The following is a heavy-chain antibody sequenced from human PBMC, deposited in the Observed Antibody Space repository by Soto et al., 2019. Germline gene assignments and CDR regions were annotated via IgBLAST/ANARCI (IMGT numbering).Heavy chain of an antibody. J-gene: IGHJ4*02. D-gene: IGHD6-19*01. CDR1: GFTFTSYG. V-gene: IGHV1-18*01. Sequence: QVQLVQSGAEVKKPGASVKVSCKASGFTFTSYGFSWVRQAPGEGLEWMGWVSAYNGYTTYAQQLQGRVTRTTDTSTSTAYMELRRLRSYDTAVYYCARAVRSIALALFDSWGQGTLVTVSS. CDR3: ARAVRSIALALFDS. CDR2: VSAYNGYT.